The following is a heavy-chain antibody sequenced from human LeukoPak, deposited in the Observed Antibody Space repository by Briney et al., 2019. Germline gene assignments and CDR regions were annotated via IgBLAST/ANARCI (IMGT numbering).Heavy chain of an antibody. CDR3: AREGSGYTYGRGSYFDY. D-gene: IGHD5-18*01. CDR2: INPNSGDT. Sequence: ASVRVSCKASGYTLTVYYIHWVRQAPGQGLEWMGRINPNSGDTNFAQKFQGRVTMTRDTSISTAYMDLSGLRPDDTAVYYCAREGSGYTYGRGSYFDYWGHGILVTVSS. J-gene: IGHJ4*01. CDR1: GYTLTVYY. V-gene: IGHV1-2*06.